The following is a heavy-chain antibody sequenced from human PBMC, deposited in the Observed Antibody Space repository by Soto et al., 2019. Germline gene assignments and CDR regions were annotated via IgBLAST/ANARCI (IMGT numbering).Heavy chain of an antibody. CDR1: GYTFTGYY. D-gene: IGHD6-13*01. J-gene: IGHJ4*02. Sequence: GXSVKVSCNASGYTFTGYYMHLVRQAPGQGLEWMGWINPNSGGTNYAQKFQGWVTMTRDTSISTAYMELSRLRSDDTAVYYCARESSSSCHDYWGQGTLVTVSS. V-gene: IGHV1-2*04. CDR2: INPNSGGT. CDR3: ARESSSSCHDY.